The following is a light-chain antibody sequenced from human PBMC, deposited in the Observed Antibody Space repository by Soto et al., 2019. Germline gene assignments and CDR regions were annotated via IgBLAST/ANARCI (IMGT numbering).Light chain of an antibody. CDR3: QQTYRIPYT. CDR1: QSISVY. J-gene: IGKJ2*01. V-gene: IGKV1-39*01. Sequence: DIQMTQSPSSLSVSIGDRVTITCRSSQSISVYINWYQKKSGTPPKLLMYAASNLQSGAPSRFSGRGSGTDFTPTISSLQPEDFASYYCQQTYRIPYTFGQGTKVEI. CDR2: AAS.